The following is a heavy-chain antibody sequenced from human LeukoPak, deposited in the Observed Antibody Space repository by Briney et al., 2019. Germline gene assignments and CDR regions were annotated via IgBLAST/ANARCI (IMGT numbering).Heavy chain of an antibody. J-gene: IGHJ4*02. D-gene: IGHD6-13*01. V-gene: IGHV3-23*01. Sequence: GGSLRLSCAASGFTFSSYAMSWVRPAPGKGLEWVSAISGSGGSTYYADSVKGRFTISRDNSKNTLYPQMNSLRAEDTAVYYCAKDLGQQLVRYYFDYWGQGTLVTVSS. CDR3: AKDLGQQLVRYYFDY. CDR2: ISGSGGST. CDR1: GFTFSSYA.